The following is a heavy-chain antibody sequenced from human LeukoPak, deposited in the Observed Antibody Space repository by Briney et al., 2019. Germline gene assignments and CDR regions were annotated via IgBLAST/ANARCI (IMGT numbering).Heavy chain of an antibody. CDR2: ISYSGST. CDR3: ARDYSNYGVDYGMDV. J-gene: IGHJ6*02. D-gene: IGHD4-11*01. CDR1: GGSINNHI. Sequence: PSETLSLTCSVSGGSINNHIWSWIRQPPGKGLEWIGYISYSGSTNYNPSLKSRVTISVDTSKNQFSLKLNSVTAADAAVYYCARDYSNYGVDYGMDVWGQGTTVTVSS. V-gene: IGHV4-59*11.